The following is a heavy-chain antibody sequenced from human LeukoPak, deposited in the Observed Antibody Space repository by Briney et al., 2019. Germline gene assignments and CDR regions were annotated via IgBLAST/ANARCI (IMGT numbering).Heavy chain of an antibody. CDR1: GCGFTSYW. CDR2: IYPGDSDT. Sequence: GAALQISSKGSGCGFTSYWIGWVRQMPGKGLVWMGIIYPGDSDTRYSPSFQGQVTISADKSNSNAYLQWSSVKATDTAMYYCARTSGPDSGPFEVGPDYWGQGTLVTVSS. CDR3: ARTSGPDSGPFEVGPDY. D-gene: IGHD3-9*01. V-gene: IGHV5-51*01. J-gene: IGHJ4*02.